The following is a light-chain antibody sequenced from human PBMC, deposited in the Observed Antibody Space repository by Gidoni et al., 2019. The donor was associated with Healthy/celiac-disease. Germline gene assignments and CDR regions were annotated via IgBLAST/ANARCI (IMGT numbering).Light chain of an antibody. J-gene: IGLJ3*02. CDR3: NSRDSSGNRL. CDR2: GKN. Sequence: SSELTQDPAVSVALGQTVRITCQGDSLRSYYASWYQQKPGQAPVLVIYGKNNRPSGIPDRFSGSSSGNTASLTITGAQAEDEADYYCNSRDSSGNRLFGGGTKLTDL. CDR1: SLRSYY. V-gene: IGLV3-19*01.